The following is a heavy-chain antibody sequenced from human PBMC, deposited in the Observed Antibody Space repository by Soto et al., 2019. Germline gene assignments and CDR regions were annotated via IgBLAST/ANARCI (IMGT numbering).Heavy chain of an antibody. CDR3: AKVVGGHYCTPTSCLYFFHS. Sequence: PGGSLRLSCAASGFSFNNYAMNWVRQAPGQGLEWVSTISDSGSTYYADSVKGRFTISRDNSKNTLYLQMKSLRAEDTAVYFCAKVVGGHYCTPTSCLYFFHSWGRGTLVTVSS. CDR1: GFSFNNYA. D-gene: IGHD2-2*01. J-gene: IGHJ4*02. V-gene: IGHV3-23*01. CDR2: ISDSGST.